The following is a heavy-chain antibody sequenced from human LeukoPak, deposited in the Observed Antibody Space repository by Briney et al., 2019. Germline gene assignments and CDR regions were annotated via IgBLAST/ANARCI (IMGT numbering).Heavy chain of an antibody. CDR2: VYYTGST. CDR3: ARHFAYSSSSYFDY. J-gene: IGHJ4*02. D-gene: IGHD6-6*01. CDR1: GGSVNTYY. V-gene: IGHV4-59*08. Sequence: SETLSLTCSVSGGSVNTYYWSWIQQPPGKRLELIGYVYYTGSTNYNPSLKSRVTIFEDKSKNQFSLRLSSVTVADTAVYYCARHFAYSSSSYFDYWGQGNLVTVSS.